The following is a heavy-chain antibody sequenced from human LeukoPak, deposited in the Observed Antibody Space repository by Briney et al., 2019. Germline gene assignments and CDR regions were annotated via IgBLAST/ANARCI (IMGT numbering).Heavy chain of an antibody. J-gene: IGHJ4*02. D-gene: IGHD4-17*01. Sequence: PGGSLRLSCLVSGFTVSSNYMSSVRQTPGKGLEWVSVIYSGGTTKYADSVKGRFTIYRDTSKNTLFLQMNSLRVEDTAVYYCASKLTTGNWGQGTLVTVSS. CDR1: GFTVSSNY. CDR3: ASKLTTGN. CDR2: IYSGGTT. V-gene: IGHV3-66*01.